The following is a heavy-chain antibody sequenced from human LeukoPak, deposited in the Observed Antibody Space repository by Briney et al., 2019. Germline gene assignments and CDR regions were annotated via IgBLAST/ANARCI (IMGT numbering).Heavy chain of an antibody. Sequence: SETLSLTCTVSGGSISSYYWSWIWQPPGKGLEWIGYIYYSGSTNYNPSLKSRVTISVDTSKNQFSLKLSSVTAADTAVYYCARDVTYSSSWYWFDPWGQGTLVTVSS. V-gene: IGHV4-59*01. J-gene: IGHJ5*02. D-gene: IGHD6-13*01. CDR2: IYYSGST. CDR1: GGSISSYY. CDR3: ARDVTYSSSWYWFDP.